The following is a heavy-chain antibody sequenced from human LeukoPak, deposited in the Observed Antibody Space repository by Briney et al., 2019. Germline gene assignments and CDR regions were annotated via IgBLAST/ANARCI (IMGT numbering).Heavy chain of an antibody. CDR2: INHSGST. CDR1: GGSFSGYY. D-gene: IGHD1-7*01. J-gene: IGHJ4*02. Sequence: SETLSLTCAVYGGSFSGYYWSWIRQPPGKGLEWIGEINHSGSTNYNPSLKSRVTMSVDTSKNQFSLKLSSVTAADTAVYYCARGSTGTTSRNHFDYWGQGTLVTVSS. V-gene: IGHV4-34*01. CDR3: ARGSTGTTSRNHFDY.